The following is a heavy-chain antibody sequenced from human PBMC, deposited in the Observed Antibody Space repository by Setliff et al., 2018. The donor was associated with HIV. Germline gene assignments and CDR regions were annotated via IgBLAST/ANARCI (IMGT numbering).Heavy chain of an antibody. V-gene: IGHV1-3*01. D-gene: IGHD3-3*01. J-gene: IGHJ2*01. Sequence: GASVKVSCKASGYTFTNYAMQWVRQAPGQGLEWMGWINAGNGSTKYSQKFQGRVTITRDTFASIAYMELSSLRSEDTAVYYCARSTTIFGVVINSYWYFDLWGRGTLVTVSS. CDR2: INAGNGST. CDR1: GYTFTNYA. CDR3: ARSTTIFGVVINSYWYFDL.